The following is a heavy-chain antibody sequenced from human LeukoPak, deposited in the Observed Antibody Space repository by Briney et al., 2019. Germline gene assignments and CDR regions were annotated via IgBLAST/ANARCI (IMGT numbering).Heavy chain of an antibody. D-gene: IGHD6-19*01. CDR3: ARVRSVAVAVGFDP. J-gene: IGHJ5*02. CDR2: INPNSGGT. V-gene: IGHV1-2*02. Sequence: GASVKVSCKASGYTFTGYYMHWVRQAPGQGLGWMGWINPNSGGTNYAQKFQGRVTMTRDTSISTAYMELSRLRSDDTAVYYCARVRSVAVAVGFDPWGQGTLVTVSS. CDR1: GYTFTGYY.